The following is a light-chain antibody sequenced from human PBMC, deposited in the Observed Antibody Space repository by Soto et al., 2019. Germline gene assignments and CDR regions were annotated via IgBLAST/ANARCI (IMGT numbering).Light chain of an antibody. CDR3: QVWDTTNPVI. CDR2: DDG. Sequence: SGLCQPPSVSVTPGQTARITCGRNNIEIKSVHWYQQKPGQAPVLVVYDDGDRTTGIPERFSGSKYGNTATLTTSRVEAGDEADYYCQVWDTTNPVIFGGGTKVTVL. CDR1: NIEIKS. V-gene: IGLV3-21*02. J-gene: IGLJ2*01.